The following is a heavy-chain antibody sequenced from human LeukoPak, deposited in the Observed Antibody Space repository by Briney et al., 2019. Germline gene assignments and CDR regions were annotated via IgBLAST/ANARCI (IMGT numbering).Heavy chain of an antibody. CDR1: GFTFSDYW. D-gene: IGHD3-10*01. CDR2: IKQDGSEK. Sequence: PGGSLRLSCAASGFTFSDYWMSWVRQAPGKGLEWVANIKQDGSEKNYVDSVKGRFTISRDNAKNALSLQMNSLRAEDTAVYYCVNILGSDGSGSQYRPLDYWGQGTLVTVSS. V-gene: IGHV3-7*01. J-gene: IGHJ4*02. CDR3: VNILGSDGSGSQYRPLDY.